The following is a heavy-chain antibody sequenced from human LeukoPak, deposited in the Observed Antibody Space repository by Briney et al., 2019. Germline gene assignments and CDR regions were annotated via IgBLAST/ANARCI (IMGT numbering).Heavy chain of an antibody. CDR1: GVTFSSYA. D-gene: IGHD6-19*01. Sequence: QPGGSLRLSCAASGVTFSSYAMHWVRQAPGKGLEWVAVISYDGSNKYYADSVKGRFTISRDNSKNTLYLQMNSLRAEDTAVYYCARELGSSGGSFDYWGQGTLVTASS. CDR2: ISYDGSNK. J-gene: IGHJ4*02. V-gene: IGHV3-30-3*01. CDR3: ARELGSSGGSFDY.